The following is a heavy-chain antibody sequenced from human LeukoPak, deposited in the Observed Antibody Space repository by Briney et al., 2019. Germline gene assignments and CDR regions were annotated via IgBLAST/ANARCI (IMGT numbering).Heavy chain of an antibody. Sequence: GASVKVSCKASGYTFTSYGISWVRQAPGQGLEWMGWISAYNGNTNYAQKLQGRVTMTTDTSTSTAYMELRSPRSDDTAVYYCARDLYYYDSSGWIPFDYWGQGTLVTVSS. CDR1: GYTFTSYG. V-gene: IGHV1-18*01. D-gene: IGHD3-22*01. J-gene: IGHJ4*02. CDR2: ISAYNGNT. CDR3: ARDLYYYDSSGWIPFDY.